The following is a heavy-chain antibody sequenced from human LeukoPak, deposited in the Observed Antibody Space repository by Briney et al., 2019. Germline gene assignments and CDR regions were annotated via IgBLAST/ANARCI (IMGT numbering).Heavy chain of an antibody. D-gene: IGHD5-18*01. Sequence: GGSLRLSCAASGFTFSSYWMHWVRQAPGKGLVWVSRINSDGSSTSYADSVKGRFTISRDNAKNTLYLKMNSLRAEDTAVYYCARLGGQLWSYGMDVWGKGTTVTVSS. CDR1: GFTFSSYW. J-gene: IGHJ6*04. CDR2: INSDGSST. V-gene: IGHV3-74*01. CDR3: ARLGGQLWSYGMDV.